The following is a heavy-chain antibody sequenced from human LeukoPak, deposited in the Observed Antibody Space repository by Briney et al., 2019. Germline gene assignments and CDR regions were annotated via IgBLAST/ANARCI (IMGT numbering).Heavy chain of an antibody. CDR1: GYSFTTYW. CDR2: IYPGDSET. Sequence: GESLKISCKGSGYSFTTYWIGWVRQMPGKGLEWMGIIYPGDSETRFSPSFQGQVTISADKSISTAYLQWSSLKASDTAMYYCASNQQPYYYYMDVWGKGTPVTVS. CDR3: ASNQQPYYYYMDV. D-gene: IGHD6-13*01. V-gene: IGHV5-51*01. J-gene: IGHJ6*03.